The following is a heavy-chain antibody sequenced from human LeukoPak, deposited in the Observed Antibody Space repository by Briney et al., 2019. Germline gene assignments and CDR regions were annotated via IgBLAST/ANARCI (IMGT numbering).Heavy chain of an antibody. CDR2: IHYTGIT. V-gene: IGHV4-39*07. CDR3: ARLDGGQLGHCSSTSCNGAFDI. J-gene: IGHJ3*02. CDR1: GDSISSGPYF. D-gene: IGHD2-2*01. Sequence: SETLSLTCTVSGDSISSGPYFWGWIRQPPGKGLEWLGNIHYTGITYYKSSLRSRVTMSVDTSKNQFSLMLRSVTAADTAMYYCARLDGGQLGHCSSTSCNGAFDIWGQGAMVTVSS.